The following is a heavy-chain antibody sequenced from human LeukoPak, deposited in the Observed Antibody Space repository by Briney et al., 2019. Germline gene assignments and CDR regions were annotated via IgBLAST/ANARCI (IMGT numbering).Heavy chain of an antibody. V-gene: IGHV4-39*01. CDR1: GGSISSYY. CDR2: IYYSGST. J-gene: IGHJ4*02. Sequence: SETLSLTCTVSGGSISSYYWSWIRQPPGKGLEWIGSIYYSGSTYYDPSLKSRVTISVDTSKNQFSLKLSSVTAADTAVYYCARGGIQLWLHYFDYWGQGTLVTVSS. CDR3: ARGGIQLWLHYFDY. D-gene: IGHD5-18*01.